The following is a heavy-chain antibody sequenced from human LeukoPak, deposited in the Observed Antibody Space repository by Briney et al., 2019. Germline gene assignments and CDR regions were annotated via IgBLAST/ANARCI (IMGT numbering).Heavy chain of an antibody. CDR2: IIPILGIA. CDR1: GGTFSSYA. CDR3: ARSMVRGVNDYSDY. J-gene: IGHJ4*02. V-gene: IGHV1-69*04. D-gene: IGHD3-10*01. Sequence: GASVKVSCKASGGTFSSYAISWVRQAPGQGLEWMGRIIPILGIANYAQKFQGRVTITADKSTSTAYMELSSLRSEDTAVYYCARSMVRGVNDYSDYWGQGTLVTVSS.